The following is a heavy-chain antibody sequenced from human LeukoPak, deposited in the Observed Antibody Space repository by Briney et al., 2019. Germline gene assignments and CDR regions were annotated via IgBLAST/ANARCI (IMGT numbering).Heavy chain of an antibody. V-gene: IGHV1-46*01. CDR2: INPSGGST. J-gene: IGHJ4*02. CDR1: GYTFTSYY. CDR3: ARRDRDGYNYFDY. D-gene: IGHD5-24*01. Sequence: ASVKVSCKASGYTFTSYYMHWVRPASGQGREWMGIINPSGGSTSYAQKFQGRVTMTRDTSTSTVYMEMSSLRSEDTAVYCCARRDRDGYNYFDYWGQGTLVTVSS.